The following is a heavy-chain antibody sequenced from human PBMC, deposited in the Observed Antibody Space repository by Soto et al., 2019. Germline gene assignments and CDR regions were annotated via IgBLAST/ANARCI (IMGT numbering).Heavy chain of an antibody. CDR2: ISSTSSAR. CDR3: AGDSDIYYSMDV. J-gene: IGHJ6*02. V-gene: IGHV3-48*02. D-gene: IGHD3-9*01. CDR1: GFTFSVHS. Sequence: GGSLRLSCAASGFTFSVHSMNWVRRAPGKGLEWVSYISSTSSARYYADSVRGRFTISRDNVKYSLYLQMNSLTDEDTAVYYCAGDSDIYYSMDVWGQGTTVTVSS.